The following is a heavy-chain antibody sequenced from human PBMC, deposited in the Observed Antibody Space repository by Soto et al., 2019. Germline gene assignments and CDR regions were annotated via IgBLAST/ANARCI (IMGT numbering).Heavy chain of an antibody. J-gene: IGHJ4*02. D-gene: IGHD3-10*01. CDR2: LTSTCGDA. CDR3: ARGPKGPNPGSRILDF. V-gene: IGHV3-23*01. Sequence: WVSLRFSWVASGITFGSRAMSWVRQAPGERLEWLSTLTSTCGDAQYADSVRGRFTISRDNSKKPLYLQMSRQRADDSAVYFCARGPKGPNPGSRILDFLGRGTLITASS. CDR1: GITFGSRA.